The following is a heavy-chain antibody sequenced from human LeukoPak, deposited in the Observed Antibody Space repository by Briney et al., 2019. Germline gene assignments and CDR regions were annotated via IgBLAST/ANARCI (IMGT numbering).Heavy chain of an antibody. J-gene: IGHJ6*03. CDR1: GYTFTSYD. CDR2: VNPNSGNT. V-gene: IGHV1-8*01. CDR3: ARGKRHIFDYYYYYMDV. Sequence: ASVKVSCKASGYTFTSYDINWVRQATGQGLEWMGWVNPNSGNTGYAQKFQGRVTMTRNTSISTAYMELSSLRSEDTAVYYCARGKRHIFDYYYYYMDVWGKGTTVTVSS. D-gene: IGHD3-3*01.